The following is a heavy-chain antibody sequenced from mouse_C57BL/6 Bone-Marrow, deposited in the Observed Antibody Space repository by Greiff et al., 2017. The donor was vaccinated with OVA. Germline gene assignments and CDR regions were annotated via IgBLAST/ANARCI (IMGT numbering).Heavy chain of an antibody. CDR2: IYPGDGDT. V-gene: IGHV1-80*01. J-gene: IGHJ2*01. CDR1: GYAFSSYW. Sequence: QVQLQQSGAELVKPGASVKISCKASGYAFSSYWMNWVKQRPGKGLEWIGQIYPGDGDTNYNGKFKGKATLTADKSSSTAYMQLSSLTSEDSAVYFCARSQLRRYYFDYWGQGTTLTVSS. D-gene: IGHD1-1*01. CDR3: ARSQLRRYYFDY.